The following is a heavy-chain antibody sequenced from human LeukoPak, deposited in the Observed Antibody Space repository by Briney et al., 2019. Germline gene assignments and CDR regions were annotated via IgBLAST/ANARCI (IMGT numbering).Heavy chain of an antibody. D-gene: IGHD6-19*01. CDR1: GDSISSFY. J-gene: IGHJ3*02. Sequence: SETLSLTCTVSGDSISSFYWSWIRQPPGKGLVWIAFFYNSGGTNYNPFLKSRVTISADTSKNQFSLRLSSVTAADTALYYCAKMGYSTGWLPRAAFDIWGQGTMVTVSS. CDR3: AKMGYSTGWLPRAAFDI. CDR2: FYNSGGT. V-gene: IGHV4-59*01.